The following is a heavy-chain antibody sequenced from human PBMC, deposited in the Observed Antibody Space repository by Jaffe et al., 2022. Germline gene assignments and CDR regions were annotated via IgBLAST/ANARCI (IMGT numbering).Heavy chain of an antibody. CDR3: AKDHASYGRWYFDL. CDR2: IRYDGSNK. CDR1: GFTFSSYG. D-gene: IGHD4-17*01. Sequence: QVQLVESGGGVVQPGGSLRLSCAASGFTFSSYGMHWVRQAPGKGLEWVAFIRYDGSNKYYADSVKGRFTISRDNSKNTLYLQMNSLRAEDTAVYYCAKDHASYGRWYFDLWGRGTLVTVSS. J-gene: IGHJ2*01. V-gene: IGHV3-30*02.